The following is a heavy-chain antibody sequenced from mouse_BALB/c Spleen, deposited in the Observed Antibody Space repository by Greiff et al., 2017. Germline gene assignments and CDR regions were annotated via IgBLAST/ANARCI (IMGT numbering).Heavy chain of an antibody. V-gene: IGHV5-17*02. CDR2: ISSGSSTI. CDR1: GFTFSSFG. D-gene: IGHD2-14*01. CDR3: AREKDYRYDWFAY. Sequence: EVQLVESGGGLVQPGGSRKLSCAASGFTFSSFGMHWVRQAPEKGLEWVAYISSGSSTIYYADTVKGRFTISRDNPKNTLFLQMTSLRSEDTAMYYCAREKDYRYDWFAYWGQGTLVTVSA. J-gene: IGHJ3*01.